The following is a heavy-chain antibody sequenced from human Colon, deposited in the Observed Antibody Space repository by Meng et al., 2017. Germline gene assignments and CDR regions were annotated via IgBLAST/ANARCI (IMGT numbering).Heavy chain of an antibody. Sequence: VHLGQSGVEVKKPGASVKVSCKASGYTFTSYGISWVRQAPGQGLEWMGWISAYNGNTNYAQKLQGRVTMTTDTSTSTAYMELRSLRSDDTAVYYCARRSYYYDSSGYYYLGHWGQGTLVTVSS. V-gene: IGHV1-18*01. CDR3: ARRSYYYDSSGYYYLGH. J-gene: IGHJ4*02. D-gene: IGHD3-22*01. CDR2: ISAYNGNT. CDR1: GYTFTSYG.